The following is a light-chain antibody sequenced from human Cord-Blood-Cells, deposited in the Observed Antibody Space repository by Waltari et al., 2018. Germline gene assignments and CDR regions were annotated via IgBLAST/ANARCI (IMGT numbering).Light chain of an antibody. Sequence: DIQLTQSPSSLSASVADRVTITCRASQSISSYLNWYQQKPGKAPKPLIYAASSLQSGVPSRFSGSGSGTDFTLTISSLQPEDFATYYCQQSYSTPFTFGPGTKVDIK. V-gene: IGKV1-39*01. J-gene: IGKJ3*01. CDR2: AAS. CDR1: QSISSY. CDR3: QQSYSTPFT.